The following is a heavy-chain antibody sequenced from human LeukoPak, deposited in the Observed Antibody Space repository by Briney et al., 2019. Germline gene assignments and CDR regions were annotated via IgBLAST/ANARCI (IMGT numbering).Heavy chain of an antibody. Sequence: SETLSLTCTVSGGSISSSGYYWGWIRQPPGKGLEWIGGIYYSGSTYYNPSLKSRVTISVDTSKNQFSLKLSSVTAADTAVYYCARPSYSSTWYLVDWGQGTLVTVSS. CDR2: IYYSGST. V-gene: IGHV4-39*01. J-gene: IGHJ4*02. D-gene: IGHD6-13*01. CDR3: ARPSYSSTWYLVD. CDR1: GGSISSSGYY.